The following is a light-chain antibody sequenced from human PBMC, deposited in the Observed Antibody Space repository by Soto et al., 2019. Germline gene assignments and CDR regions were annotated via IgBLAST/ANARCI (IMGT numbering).Light chain of an antibody. V-gene: IGLV2-8*01. Sequence: QSALTQPPSASGSPGQSVTISCTGTSSDVGGYNYVSWYQQHPGKAHKLMIYEVSKRPSGVPDRFSGSKSGNTASLTVTGLQAEDEADYYCQSYDSSLSGSVFGGGTKLTVL. CDR3: QSYDSSLSGSV. CDR2: EVS. CDR1: SSDVGGYNY. J-gene: IGLJ2*01.